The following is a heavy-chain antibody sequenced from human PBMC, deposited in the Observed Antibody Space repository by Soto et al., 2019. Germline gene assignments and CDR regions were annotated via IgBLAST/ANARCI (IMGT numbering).Heavy chain of an antibody. D-gene: IGHD3-22*01. Sequence: LRLSCAASGFTFSSYAMRWVRQAPGKGLEWVSVISGSGVSTYYADSVKGRFTISRDNSKNTLYLQMNSLRAEDTAVYYCSKSDRSTYYYDSSGYYSGYFDYWGQGTLVTVSS. CDR3: SKSDRSTYYYDSSGYYSGYFDY. J-gene: IGHJ4*02. CDR2: ISGSGVST. CDR1: GFTFSSYA. V-gene: IGHV3-23*01.